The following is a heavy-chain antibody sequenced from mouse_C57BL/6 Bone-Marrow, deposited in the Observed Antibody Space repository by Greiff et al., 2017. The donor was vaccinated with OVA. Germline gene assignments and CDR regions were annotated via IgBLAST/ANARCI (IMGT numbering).Heavy chain of an antibody. V-gene: IGHV1-54*01. Sequence: VQLQESGAELVRPATSVKVSCKASGYAFTNYLIEWVKQRPGQGLEWIGVINPGSGGTNYNEKFKGKATLTADKSSSTAYMQLSSLTSEDSAVYFCARNWYWYFDVWGTGTTVTVSS. CDR3: ARNWYWYFDV. D-gene: IGHD4-1*01. CDR2: INPGSGGT. CDR1: GYAFTNYL. J-gene: IGHJ1*03.